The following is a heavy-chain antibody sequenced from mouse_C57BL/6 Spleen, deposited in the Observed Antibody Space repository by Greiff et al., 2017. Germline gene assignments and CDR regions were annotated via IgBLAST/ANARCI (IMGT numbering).Heavy chain of an antibody. CDR1: GYTFTSYW. Sequence: QVQLKQSGAELVKPGASVKLSCKASGYTFTSYWMHWVKQRPGQGLEWIGMIHPNSGSTNYNEKFKSKATLTVDKSSSTAYMQLSSLTSEDSAVYYCASYYYGSSGYWGQGTTLTVSS. V-gene: IGHV1-64*01. CDR3: ASYYYGSSGY. CDR2: IHPNSGST. J-gene: IGHJ2*01. D-gene: IGHD1-1*01.